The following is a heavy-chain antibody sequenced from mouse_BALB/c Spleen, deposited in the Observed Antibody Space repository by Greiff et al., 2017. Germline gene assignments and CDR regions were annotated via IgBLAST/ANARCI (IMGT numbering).Heavy chain of an antibody. V-gene: IGHV5-6-4*01. CDR3: TRDLGYFDV. CDR1: GFTFSSYT. CDR2: ISSGGSYT. Sequence: EVKLMESGGGLVKPGGSLKLSCAASGFTFSSYTMSWVRQTPEKRLEWVATISSGGSYTYYPDSVKGRFTISRDNAKNTLYLQMSSLKSEDTAMYYCTRDLGYFDVWGAGTTVTVSS. J-gene: IGHJ1*01.